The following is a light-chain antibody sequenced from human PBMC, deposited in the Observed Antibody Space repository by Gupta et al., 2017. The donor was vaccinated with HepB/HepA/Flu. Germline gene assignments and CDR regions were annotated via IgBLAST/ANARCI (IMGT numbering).Light chain of an antibody. J-gene: IGKJ4*01. Sequence: DIVMTPSPATLSVSPGETVTLSCRASHSVNRHLAWYQQKPGQAPRLLIDGASVRATGVPTRFSASGSETEFTLEINSLQSRDFAVYYCQQYRDWPLTFGGGTKVEI. CDR1: HSVNRH. CDR3: QQYRDWPLT. V-gene: IGKV3-15*01. CDR2: GAS.